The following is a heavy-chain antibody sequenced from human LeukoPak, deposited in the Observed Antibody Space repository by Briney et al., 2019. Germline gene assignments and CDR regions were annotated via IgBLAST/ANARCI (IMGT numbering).Heavy chain of an antibody. J-gene: IGHJ3*02. Sequence: GGSLSLSCAASGFTFSSYAMHWVRQAPGKGLEYVSAISSNGGSTYYANSVKGRFTISRDNSKNTLYLQMGSLRAEDMAVYYCARDGGATAFDIWGQGTMVTVSS. CDR2: ISSNGGST. CDR3: ARDGGATAFDI. V-gene: IGHV3-64*01. CDR1: GFTFSSYA. D-gene: IGHD1-26*01.